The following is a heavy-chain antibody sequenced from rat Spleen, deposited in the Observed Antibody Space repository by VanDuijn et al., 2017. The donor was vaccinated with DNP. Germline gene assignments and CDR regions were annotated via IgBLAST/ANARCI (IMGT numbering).Heavy chain of an antibody. V-gene: IGHV5-20*01. J-gene: IGHJ4*01. CDR1: GFSLTSYG. CDR3: AREGDYYDGSFLDALDA. CDR2: ISYDGVHA. Sequence: VQLKESGPGLVQPSQTLSLTCTVSGFSLTSYGVSWVRQPPGKGLEWVASISYDGVHAYYRGSVKGRFTISRDNAKSSLYLQMDSLRSEDSATYYCAREGDYYDGSFLDALDAWGQGTSVTVSS. D-gene: IGHD1-12*02.